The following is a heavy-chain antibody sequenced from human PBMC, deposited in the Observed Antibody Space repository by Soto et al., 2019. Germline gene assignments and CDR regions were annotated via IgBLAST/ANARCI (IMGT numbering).Heavy chain of an antibody. V-gene: IGHV1-46*01. CDR1: GYTFTSCY. D-gene: IGHD3-22*01. J-gene: IGHJ3*02. CDR2: INPSGGST. Sequence: ASVKVSCKASGYTFTSCYMHWVRQAPGQGLEWMGIINPSGGSTSYAQKFQGRVTMTRDTSTSTVYMELSSLRSEDTAVYYCARTYYYDSSGPGDAFDIWGQGTMVTVSS. CDR3: ARTYYYDSSGPGDAFDI.